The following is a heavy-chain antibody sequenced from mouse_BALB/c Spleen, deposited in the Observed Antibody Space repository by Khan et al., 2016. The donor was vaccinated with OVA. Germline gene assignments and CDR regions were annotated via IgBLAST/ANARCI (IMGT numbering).Heavy chain of an antibody. V-gene: IGHV3-2*02. D-gene: IGHD1-1*01. CDR3: ARGNYYGYYFDY. J-gene: IGHJ2*01. CDR1: GYSITSGYA. CDR2: ISYSGVT. Sequence: LMESGPGLVKPSQSLSLTCTVTGYSITSGYAWNWIRQFPGNKLEWMGYISYSGVTSYTPSLKSRISINRDTSKNQLFLQLNAVTTEDTATYYCARGNYYGYYFDYWGQGTTLTVSS.